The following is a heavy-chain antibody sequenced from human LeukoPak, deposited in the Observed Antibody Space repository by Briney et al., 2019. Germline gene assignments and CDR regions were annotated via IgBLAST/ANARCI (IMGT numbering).Heavy chain of an antibody. CDR3: ARGRYSSRSGGYYFDI. Sequence: SGGSLRLSCAVSGLTFSSSWMDWVRQAPGKGLEWVASINPDGNKKYSADSVKGRFTISRDNAENSLYLQMNSLRVEDTAFYYCARGRYSSRSGGYYFDIWGQGTLVTVSS. J-gene: IGHJ4*02. V-gene: IGHV3-7*01. CDR1: GLTFSSSW. CDR2: INPDGNKK. D-gene: IGHD2-2*01.